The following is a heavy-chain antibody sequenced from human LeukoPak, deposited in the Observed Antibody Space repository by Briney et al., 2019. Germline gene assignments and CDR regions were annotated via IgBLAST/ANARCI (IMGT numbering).Heavy chain of an antibody. Sequence: GGALRLSCVASGFTFSSYWMHWVRPAPGKGLVWVSRINSDGSTTNYADSVKVRLTIARANAANPLYLQMNSLRVEDTAVYYCTRRVSATRWFDPWGQGTLVTVSS. CDR3: TRRVSATRWFDP. V-gene: IGHV3-74*01. D-gene: IGHD2-15*01. J-gene: IGHJ5*02. CDR2: INSDGSTT. CDR1: GFTFSSYW.